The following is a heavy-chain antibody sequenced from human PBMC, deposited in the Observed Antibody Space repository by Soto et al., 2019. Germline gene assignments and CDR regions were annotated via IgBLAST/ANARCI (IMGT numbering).Heavy chain of an antibody. CDR2: INSDGSST. CDR1: GFTFSSYW. D-gene: IGHD3-3*01. V-gene: IGHV3-74*01. CDR3: AGYDLWSGYYFDY. J-gene: IGHJ4*02. Sequence: GGSLRLSCAASGFTFSSYWMHWVRQAPGKGLVWVSRINSDGSSTSYADSVKGRFTISRDNAKNTLYLQMNSLRAEDTAVYYCAGYDLWSGYYFDYWGQGTLVTVSS.